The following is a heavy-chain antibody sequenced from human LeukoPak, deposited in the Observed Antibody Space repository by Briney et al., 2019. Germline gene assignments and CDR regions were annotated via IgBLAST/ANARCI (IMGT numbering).Heavy chain of an antibody. CDR2: IVVGSGNT. V-gene: IGHV1-58*02. J-gene: IGHJ6*03. CDR3: ARVVGPDYYYYMDV. CDR1: GFTFTSSA. D-gene: IGHD2-21*01. Sequence: GASVKVSCKASGFTFTSSAMQWVRQARGQRLEWIGWIVVGSGNTNYAQKFQERVTITRDMSTSTAYMELSSLRSEDTAVYYCARVVGPDYYYYMDVWGKGTTVTVSS.